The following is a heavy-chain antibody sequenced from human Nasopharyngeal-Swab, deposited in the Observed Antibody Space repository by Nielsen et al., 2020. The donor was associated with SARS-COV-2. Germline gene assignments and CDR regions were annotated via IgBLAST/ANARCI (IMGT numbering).Heavy chain of an antibody. Sequence: GESLKISCAASGFTFSDYYMSWIRQAPGKGLEWVSYISGSDNTIYYADSVKGRFTISRDNAKNSLYLQMESLRAEDTAVYYCAKGGYSFGYADYWGQGTLVTVSS. D-gene: IGHD5-18*01. CDR3: AKGGYSFGYADY. V-gene: IGHV3-11*01. CDR2: ISGSDNTI. CDR1: GFTFSDYY. J-gene: IGHJ4*02.